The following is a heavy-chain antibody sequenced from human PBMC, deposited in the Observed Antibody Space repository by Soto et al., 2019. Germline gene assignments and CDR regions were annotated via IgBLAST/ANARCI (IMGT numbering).Heavy chain of an antibody. CDR2: INHSGST. Sequence: SETLSLTCAVYGGSFSGYYWSWIRQPPGKGLEWIGEINHSGSTNYNPSLKSRVTISVDTSKNQFSLKLSSVTAADTAVYYCARLGYCTNGVCYEQRLSYMDGWGKGTTVTVSS. V-gene: IGHV4-34*01. D-gene: IGHD2-8*01. CDR3: ARLGYCTNGVCYEQRLSYMDG. CDR1: GGSFSGYY. J-gene: IGHJ6*03.